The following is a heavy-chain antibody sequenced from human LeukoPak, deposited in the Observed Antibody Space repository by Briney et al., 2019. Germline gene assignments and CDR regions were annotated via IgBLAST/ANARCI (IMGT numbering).Heavy chain of an antibody. CDR1: GGSISSSSYY. V-gene: IGHV4-39*01. D-gene: IGHD6-13*01. J-gene: IGHJ4*02. CDR3: ARLGSSSWFAY. Sequence: SETLSLTCTVSGGSISSSSYYWGWIRQPPGKGLEWIGSIYYSGSTYYNPSLKSRVTISVDTSKNQFSLKLSSVTAADTAVYYCARLGSSSWFAYWGPGSLVTVSS. CDR2: IYYSGST.